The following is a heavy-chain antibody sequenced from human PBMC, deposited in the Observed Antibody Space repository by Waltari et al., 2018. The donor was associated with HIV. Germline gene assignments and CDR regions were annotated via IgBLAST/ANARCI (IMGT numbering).Heavy chain of an antibody. CDR1: GDSISNYY. D-gene: IGHD6-25*01. CDR3: ARLGYQDMDV. Sequence: QVQVQESGPGLVKPSETLSLTCAVSGDSISNYYWSWIRQPAGKGLEWIGRIKTSGNSNYNPSLKSRRTLSADTSKNQVSLRLSSVTAADTAVYYGARLGYQDMDVWGQGTTVTVSS. CDR2: IKTSGNS. J-gene: IGHJ6*02. V-gene: IGHV4-4*07.